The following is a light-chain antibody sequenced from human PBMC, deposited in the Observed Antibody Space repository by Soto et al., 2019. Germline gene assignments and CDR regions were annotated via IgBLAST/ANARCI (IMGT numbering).Light chain of an antibody. V-gene: IGKV1-27*01. CDR1: QGISNY. CDR3: QKYNSAAHT. Sequence: DIQMTQSPSSLSASVGDRVTITCRASQGISNYLAWYQQKPGKVPKLLIYAASTLQSGVPSRFSGSGSGTDVTLTISILQREDVATYYCQKYNSAAHTFGKGNKVEIK. J-gene: IGKJ1*01. CDR2: AAS.